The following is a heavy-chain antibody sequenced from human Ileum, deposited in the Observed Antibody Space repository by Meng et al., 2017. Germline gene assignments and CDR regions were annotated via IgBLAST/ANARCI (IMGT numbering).Heavy chain of an antibody. Sequence: GESLKISCVASGLSFSSYWMAWVRQAPGKGLEWVANINKRGSEKNYVDSVKGRFTISRDNAKNSLYLQMNSLRVENTAVYYCATKADPGYGMDVWGQGNTVNGAS. J-gene: IGHJ6*02. D-gene: IGHD6-13*01. V-gene: IGHV3-7*01. CDR2: INKRGSEK. CDR1: GLSFSSYW. CDR3: ATKADPGYGMDV.